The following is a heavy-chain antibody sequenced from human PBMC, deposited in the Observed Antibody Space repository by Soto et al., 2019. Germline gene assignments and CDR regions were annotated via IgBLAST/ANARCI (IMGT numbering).Heavy chain of an antibody. Sequence: PSETLSLTCTVSGGSISSYCWSWIRQPPGKGLEWIGYIYYSGSTNYNPSLKSRVTISVDTSKNQFSLKLSSVTAADTAVYYCARWMTTVTTGDWFDPWGQGTLVTVSS. V-gene: IGHV4-59*08. J-gene: IGHJ5*02. CDR1: GGSISSYC. CDR2: IYYSGST. D-gene: IGHD4-4*01. CDR3: ARWMTTVTTGDWFDP.